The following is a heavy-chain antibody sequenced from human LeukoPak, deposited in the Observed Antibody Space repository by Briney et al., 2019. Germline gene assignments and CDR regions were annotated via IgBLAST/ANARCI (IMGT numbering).Heavy chain of an antibody. CDR3: ARSPRAGELYVFDI. J-gene: IGHJ3*02. CDR2: IIPIFGTA. D-gene: IGHD3-10*01. CDR1: GGTFSSYA. V-gene: IGHV1-69*01. Sequence: SLKVSCTASGGTFSSYAIRWMRQGPGQRLERMGGIIPIFGTANYAQKFHGRVTITADESTSTAYMELSSLRSEDTAVYYCARSPRAGELYVFDIWGQGTMVTVSS.